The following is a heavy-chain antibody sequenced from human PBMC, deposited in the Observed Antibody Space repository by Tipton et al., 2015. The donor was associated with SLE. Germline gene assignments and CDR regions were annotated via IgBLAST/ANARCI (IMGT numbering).Heavy chain of an antibody. CDR3: ASLRTEYYYGSRADY. Sequence: GLVKPSETLSLTCAVYGGSFSGYYWSWIRQPPGKGLEWIGEINHSGSTNYNSSLKSRVTISVDTSKNQFSLKLSSVTAADTAVYYCASLRTEYYYGSRADYWGQGTLVTVSS. V-gene: IGHV4-34*01. D-gene: IGHD3-10*01. J-gene: IGHJ4*02. CDR2: INHSGST. CDR1: GGSFSGYY.